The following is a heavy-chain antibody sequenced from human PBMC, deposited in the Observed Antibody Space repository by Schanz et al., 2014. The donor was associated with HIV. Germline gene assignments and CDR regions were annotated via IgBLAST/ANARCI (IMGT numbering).Heavy chain of an antibody. J-gene: IGHJ5*02. CDR3: ATCLITIGCSS. V-gene: IGHV1-69*01. CDR2: IIPLFGTA. CDR1: GGTFSSYG. D-gene: IGHD1-1*01. Sequence: QVQLVQSGAEVKKPGSSVKVSCKASGGTFSSYGFIWVRQAPGQGLEWMGGIIPLFGTANYAQKFLGRVTISADESTSTGYMDLSNLRSDDTAVYYCATCLITIGCSSWGQGTLVTVSS.